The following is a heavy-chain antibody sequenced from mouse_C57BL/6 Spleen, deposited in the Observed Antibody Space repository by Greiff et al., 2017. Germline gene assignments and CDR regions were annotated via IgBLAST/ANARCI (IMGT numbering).Heavy chain of an antibody. D-gene: IGHD3-2*02. CDR1: GFTFSSYG. Sequence: EVKLMESGGDLVKPGGSLKLSCAASGFTFSSYGMSWVRQTPDKRLEWVATISSGGSYTYYPDSVKGRFTISRDNAKNTLYLQMSSLKSEDTAMYYCARKATSAMDYWGQGTSVTVSS. CDR2: ISSGGSYT. J-gene: IGHJ4*01. CDR3: ARKATSAMDY. V-gene: IGHV5-6*01.